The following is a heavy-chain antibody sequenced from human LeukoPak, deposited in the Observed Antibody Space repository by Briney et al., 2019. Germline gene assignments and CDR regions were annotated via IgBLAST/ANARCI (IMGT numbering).Heavy chain of an antibody. Sequence: ASVKVSCKASGYTFTSYDINWVRQAPGRGLEWMGWMNPNSGNTGYAQKFQGRVTMTRNTSISTAYMELSSLRSEDTAVYYCARGGLNYYGSGSYYNWFDPWGQGTLVTVSS. V-gene: IGHV1-8*01. CDR2: MNPNSGNT. CDR3: ARGGLNYYGSGSYYNWFDP. D-gene: IGHD3-10*01. CDR1: GYTFTSYD. J-gene: IGHJ5*02.